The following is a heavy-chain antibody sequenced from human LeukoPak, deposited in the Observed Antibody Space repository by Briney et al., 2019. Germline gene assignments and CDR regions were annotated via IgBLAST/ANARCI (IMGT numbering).Heavy chain of an antibody. D-gene: IGHD3-22*01. CDR3: ARGPMITMIVVGPFDY. J-gene: IGHJ4*02. Sequence: ASVKVSCKASGYTFTSYGISWVRQAPGQGLEWMGWISAYNGNTNYAQKLQGRVTMTTDTSTSTAYMELRSLRSDDTAVCYCARGPMITMIVVGPFDYWGQGTLVTVSS. V-gene: IGHV1-18*01. CDR1: GYTFTSYG. CDR2: ISAYNGNT.